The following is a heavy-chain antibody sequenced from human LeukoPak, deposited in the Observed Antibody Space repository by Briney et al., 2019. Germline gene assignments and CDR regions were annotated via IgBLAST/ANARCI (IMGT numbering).Heavy chain of an antibody. D-gene: IGHD3-22*01. CDR3: ARDPPYYDSSGYYEY. J-gene: IGHJ4*02. CDR2: IIPILGIA. Sequence: SVKVSCKASGGTFSSYAISWVRQAPGQGLEWMGRIIPILGIANYAQKFQGRVTITADKSTSTAYMELSSLRSEDTAVYYCARDPPYYDSSGYYEYWGQGTLVTVSS. V-gene: IGHV1-69*04. CDR1: GGTFSSYA.